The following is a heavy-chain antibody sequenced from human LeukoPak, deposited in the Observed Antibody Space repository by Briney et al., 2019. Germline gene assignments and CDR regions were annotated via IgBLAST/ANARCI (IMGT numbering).Heavy chain of an antibody. D-gene: IGHD3-10*01. CDR2: IYSGGST. CDR1: GLTVSSNC. V-gene: IGHV3-66*01. J-gene: IGHJ4*02. CDR3: ARDGPGSYYFDY. Sequence: GGSLRLSCAASGLTVSSNCMSWVRQAPGKGLEWVSFIYSGGSTYYADSVKGRFTISRDNSKNTLYLQMNSLRAEDTAVYYCARDGPGSYYFDYWGQGTLVTVSS.